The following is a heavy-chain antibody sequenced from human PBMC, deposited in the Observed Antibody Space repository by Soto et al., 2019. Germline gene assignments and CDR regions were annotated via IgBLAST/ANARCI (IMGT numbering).Heavy chain of an antibody. Sequence: EVQLVQSGGGLVQPGGSLRLSCTASGFSVDSSYMSWVRQAPGKGLEWVSVIYTAGTTYYADSVKGRFTISRDLSKNTLNLQMISLRVEDTAVYYCARDACNSGRCYWFDPWGQGTLVTVSS. CDR1: GFSVDSSY. J-gene: IGHJ5*01. D-gene: IGHD1-26*01. CDR3: ARDACNSGRCYWFDP. CDR2: IYTAGTT. V-gene: IGHV3-66*01.